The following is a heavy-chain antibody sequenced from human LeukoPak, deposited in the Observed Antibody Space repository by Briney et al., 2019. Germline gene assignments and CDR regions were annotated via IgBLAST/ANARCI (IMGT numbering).Heavy chain of an antibody. D-gene: IGHD3-9*01. CDR2: ISPSGGST. CDR1: GYTFTSNY. CDR3: ARSLDYDILTGYLGGWFDP. J-gene: IGHJ5*02. Sequence: ASVKVSCKAFGYTFTSNYMHWVRQAPGQGPEWMGVISPSGGSTTYAQKFQGRVTMTRGKSISTAYMELSRLRSDDTAVYYCARSLDYDILTGYLGGWFDPWGQGTLVTVSS. V-gene: IGHV1-2*02.